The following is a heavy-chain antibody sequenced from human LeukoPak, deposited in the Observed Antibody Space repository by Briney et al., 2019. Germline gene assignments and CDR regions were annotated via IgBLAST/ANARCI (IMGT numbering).Heavy chain of an antibody. V-gene: IGHV5-51*01. Sequence: GESLKISCKGSGYSFTSYWIGWVRQMPGKGLEWMGIIYPGDSDTRYSPSFQGQVTISADKSISTAYLQSSSLKASDTAMYYCARQVYSGSRDDAFDIWGQGTMVTVSS. CDR2: IYPGDSDT. D-gene: IGHD1-26*01. CDR3: ARQVYSGSRDDAFDI. CDR1: GYSFTSYW. J-gene: IGHJ3*02.